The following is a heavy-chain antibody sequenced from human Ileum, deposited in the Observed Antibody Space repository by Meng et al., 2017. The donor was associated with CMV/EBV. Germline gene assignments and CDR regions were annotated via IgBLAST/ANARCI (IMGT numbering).Heavy chain of an antibody. D-gene: IGHD3-10*01. CDR3: ARNYGSGNWNFFHY. V-gene: IGHV4-4*07. J-gene: IGHJ4*02. CDR2: IYTSGTT. Sequence: RGSGPDVVKAPETLSPTCYVSGGSISNYHLSWIRHPAGKGLEWIAHIYTSGTTNYNPSLKSRVTMSVDTSRNQFSLKLTSVTAADTAVYYCARNYGSGNWNFFHYWGQGTLVTVSS. CDR1: GGSISNYH.